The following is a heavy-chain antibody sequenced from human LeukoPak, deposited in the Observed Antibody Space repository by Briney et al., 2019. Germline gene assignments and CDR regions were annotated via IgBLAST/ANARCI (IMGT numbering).Heavy chain of an antibody. CDR2: INPHSGGT. CDR3: SKGDCSSVPLKGPDY. D-gene: IGHD6-13*01. Sequence: GASVKVSCKASGYTFTGYYMHWVRNAPGQGLEWMGWINPHSGGTNYAQQIQVRVTMTRSPSIRTAYMELRRLSTSAKATDYCSKGDCSSVPLKGPDYWGQGTLVSVPS. J-gene: IGHJ4*02. CDR1: GYTFTGYY. V-gene: IGHV1-2*02.